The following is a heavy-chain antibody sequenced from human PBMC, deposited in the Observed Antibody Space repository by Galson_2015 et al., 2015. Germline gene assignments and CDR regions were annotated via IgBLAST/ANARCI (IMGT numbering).Heavy chain of an antibody. D-gene: IGHD1-26*01. CDR2: INGSGGRT. J-gene: IGHJ4*02. CDR3: AKDRAGIVGATGFDY. CDR1: GFTFSSYA. Sequence: SLRLSCAASGFTFSSYAMGWVRQAPGKGLEWVSTINGSGGRTYYADSVKGRFTISRDNSKNTLYLQMNSLRAEDTAIYYCAKDRAGIVGATGFDYWGQGTLVTVSS. V-gene: IGHV3-23*01.